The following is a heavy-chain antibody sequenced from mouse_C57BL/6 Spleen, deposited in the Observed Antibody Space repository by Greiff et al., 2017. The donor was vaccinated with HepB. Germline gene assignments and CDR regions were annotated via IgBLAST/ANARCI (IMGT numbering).Heavy chain of an antibody. D-gene: IGHD4-1*01. V-gene: IGHV5-4*01. J-gene: IGHJ3*01. CDR2: ISDGGSYT. CDR1: GFTFSSYA. CDR3: AREVGRRFAY. Sequence: EVKLMESGGGLVKPGGSLKLSCAASGFTFSSYAMSWVRQTPEKRLEWVATISDGGSYTYYPDNVKGRFTISRDNAKNNLYLQMSHLKSEDTAMYYCAREVGRRFAYWGQGTLVTVSA.